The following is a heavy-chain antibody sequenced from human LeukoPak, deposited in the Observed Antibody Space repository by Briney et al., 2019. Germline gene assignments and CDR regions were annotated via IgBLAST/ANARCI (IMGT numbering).Heavy chain of an antibody. V-gene: IGHV3-21*01. Sequence: GGSLRLSCAASGFTFSSYAMHWVRQAPGKGLEWVSSISHNSNYIYYADSVKGRFTVSRDNAKNSLFLQMNSLRAEDTAVYYCARGVENWGQGTLVTASS. J-gene: IGHJ4*02. CDR1: GFTFSSYA. CDR2: ISHNSNYI. CDR3: ARGVEN.